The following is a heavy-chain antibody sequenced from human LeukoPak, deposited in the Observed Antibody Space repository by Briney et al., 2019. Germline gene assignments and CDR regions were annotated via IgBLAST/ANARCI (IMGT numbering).Heavy chain of an antibody. CDR1: GFTFSNSW. Sequence: GGSLRLSCAASGFTFSNSWMIWVRQAPGEGLEWVANINHNGNVNYYVDSVKGRFTISRDNAKNSLYLQMSNLRAEDTAVYFCARGGGLDVWGQGATVTVSS. J-gene: IGHJ6*02. D-gene: IGHD3-16*01. V-gene: IGHV3-7*03. CDR3: ARGGGLDV. CDR2: INHNGNVN.